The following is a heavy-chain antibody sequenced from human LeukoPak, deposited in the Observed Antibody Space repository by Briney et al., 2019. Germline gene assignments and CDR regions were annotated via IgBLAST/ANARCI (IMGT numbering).Heavy chain of an antibody. CDR3: ARGAHSWFGESPGAYYFDY. CDR1: GGSFSGYY. V-gene: IGHV4-34*01. D-gene: IGHD3-10*01. J-gene: IGHJ4*02. Sequence: SETLSLTCAVYGGSFSGYYWSWLRQPPGKGLERIGEINHSGSTNYNPSLKSRVTISVDTSKNQFSLKLSSVTAADTAVYYCARGAHSWFGESPGAYYFDYWGQGTLVTVSS. CDR2: INHSGST.